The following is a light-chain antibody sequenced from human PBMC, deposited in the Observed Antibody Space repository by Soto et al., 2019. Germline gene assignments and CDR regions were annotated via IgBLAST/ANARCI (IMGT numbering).Light chain of an antibody. CDR1: QGISNY. V-gene: IGKV1-27*01. CDR3: QNYNSGILT. CDR2: GAS. Sequence: DFQMTQSPSSLSASVGDRVTIPCRASQGISNYLAWYQQKPGKIPKLLIYGASTLQSGVPSRFSGSGSGTDFTLTISSLQPEDVATYYCQNYNSGILTFGPGTRVDIK. J-gene: IGKJ3*01.